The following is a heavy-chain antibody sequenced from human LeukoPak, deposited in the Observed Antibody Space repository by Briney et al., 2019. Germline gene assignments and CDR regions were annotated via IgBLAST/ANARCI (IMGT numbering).Heavy chain of an antibody. J-gene: IGHJ4*02. CDR3: AKDSSSWYIVGSTFDY. D-gene: IGHD6-13*01. V-gene: IGHV3-9*01. CDR2: ISWNSGSI. CDR1: GFTFSSYA. Sequence: GGSLRLSCAASGFTFSSYAMSWVRQAPGKGLEWVSGISWNSGSIGYADSVKGRFTISRDNAKNSLYLQMNSLRAEDTALYYCAKDSSSWYIVGSTFDYWGQGTLVTVSS.